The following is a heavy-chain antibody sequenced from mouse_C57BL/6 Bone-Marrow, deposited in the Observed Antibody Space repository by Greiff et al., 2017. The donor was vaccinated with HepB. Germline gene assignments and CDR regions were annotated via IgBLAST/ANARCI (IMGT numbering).Heavy chain of an antibody. D-gene: IGHD2-4*01. J-gene: IGHJ1*03. V-gene: IGHV1-69*01. Sequence: QVQLQQPGAELVMPGASVKLSCKASGYTFTSYWMHWVKQRPGQGLEWIGEIDPSDSYNNYNQKFKGKSTLTVDKSSSTAYMQLSSLTSEDSAVYYCARGAYDYDPDVWGTGTTVTVSS. CDR3: ARGAYDYDPDV. CDR2: IDPSDSYN. CDR1: GYTFTSYW.